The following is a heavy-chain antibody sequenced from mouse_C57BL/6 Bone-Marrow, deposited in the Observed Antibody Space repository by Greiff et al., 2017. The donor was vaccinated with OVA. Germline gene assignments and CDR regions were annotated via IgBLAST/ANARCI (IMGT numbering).Heavy chain of an antibody. CDR1: GFTFSDYG. CDR2: ISSGSSTI. CDR3: ASDYYGSSYYAMDY. Sequence: VQLKESGGGLVKPGGSLKLSCAASGFTFSDYGMHWVRQAPEKGLEWVAYISSGSSTIYYADTVKGRFTISRDNAKNTLFLQMTSLRSEDTAMYYCASDYYGSSYYAMDYWGQGTSVTVSS. V-gene: IGHV5-17*01. J-gene: IGHJ4*01. D-gene: IGHD1-1*01.